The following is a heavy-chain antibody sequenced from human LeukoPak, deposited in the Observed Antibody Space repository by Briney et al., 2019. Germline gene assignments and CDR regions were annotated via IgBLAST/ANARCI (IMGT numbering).Heavy chain of an antibody. CDR3: ARESYYYDSSGYYLYYYYYGMDV. V-gene: IGHV1-46*01. CDR1: GYTFTSYY. D-gene: IGHD3-22*01. Sequence: ASVKVSCKASGYTFTSYYMHWVRQAPGQGLEWMGIINPSGGSTSYAQKFQGRVTMTRDTSTSTVYMELSSLRSEYTAVYHCARESYYYDSSGYYLYYYYYGMDVWGQGTTVTVSS. J-gene: IGHJ6*02. CDR2: INPSGGST.